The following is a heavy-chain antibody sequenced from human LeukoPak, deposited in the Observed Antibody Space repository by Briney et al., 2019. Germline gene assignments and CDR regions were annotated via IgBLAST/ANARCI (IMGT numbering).Heavy chain of an antibody. J-gene: IGHJ4*02. CDR1: GFTFSNAW. Sequence: GGSLRLSCAASGFTFSNAWMSWVRRAPGKGLEWVGRTKDKAYSYTTEYAASVKGRFTISRDDSKNLVYLQMNSLKTEDTAVYYCASIRGVFGYWGQGILVTVSS. V-gene: IGHV3-72*01. D-gene: IGHD3-10*01. CDR2: TKDKAYSYTT. CDR3: ASIRGVFGY.